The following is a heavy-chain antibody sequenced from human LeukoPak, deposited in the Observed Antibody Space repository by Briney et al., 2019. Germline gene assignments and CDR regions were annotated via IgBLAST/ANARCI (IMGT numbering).Heavy chain of an antibody. CDR1: GFTFGDYA. CDR2: IRSKAYGGTT. J-gene: IGHJ4*02. V-gene: IGHV3-49*03. CDR3: TRVPIYLFPSYGLDY. Sequence: PGGSLRLSCTASGFTFGDYAMSWFRQAPGKGLEWVGFIRSKAYGGTTEYAASVKGRFTISRDDSKSIAYLQMNSLKTEDTAVYYCTRVPIYLFPSYGLDYWGQGTLVTVSS. D-gene: IGHD5-18*01.